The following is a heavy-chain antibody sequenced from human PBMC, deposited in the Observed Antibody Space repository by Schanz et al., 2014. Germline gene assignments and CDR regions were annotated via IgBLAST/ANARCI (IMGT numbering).Heavy chain of an antibody. J-gene: IGHJ5*01. V-gene: IGHV3-33*06. CDR1: GFTFSSYG. CDR3: AKAVAAAEGYLPNWFDS. CDR2: IWYDGNNK. Sequence: QVQLVESGGDVVQPGRSLRLSCAASGFTFSSYGMHWVRQAPGKGLEWVAVIWYDGNNKYYADSVKGRFTISRDNSKNILYLQMNSLRAEDTALYYCAKAVAAAEGYLPNWFDSWGQGTLVTVSS. D-gene: IGHD6-13*01.